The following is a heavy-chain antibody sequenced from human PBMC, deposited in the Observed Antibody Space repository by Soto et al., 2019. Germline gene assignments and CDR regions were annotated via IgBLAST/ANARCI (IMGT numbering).Heavy chain of an antibody. CDR3: ARRRPIGYYNF. CDR2: IGSSSTYT. V-gene: IGHV3-11*05. J-gene: IGHJ4*02. D-gene: IGHD3-22*01. CDR1: GFPFSDYY. Sequence: QVQLVESGGDLVKPGGSLRLSCAASGFPFSDYYMSWIRQAPGKGLEWVSSIGSSSTYTNYADFVKGRFTISRDNAKNSLYLQMNSLRAEDTAVYSCARRRPIGYYNFWGQGTLVTVSA.